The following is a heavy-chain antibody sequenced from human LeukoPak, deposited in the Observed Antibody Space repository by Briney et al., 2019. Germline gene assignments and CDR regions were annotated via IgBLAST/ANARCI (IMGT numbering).Heavy chain of an antibody. CDR1: GFTLSSYS. CDR2: ISSDSIYI. Sequence: GGSLRPSCAASGFTLSSYSMNWVRQAPGKGLEWVSSISSDSIYIYYADSVKGRFTSSRDNAKNSLYLQMNSLRAEDTAVYYCARERRYYDSNAFDIWGQGTMVTVSS. J-gene: IGHJ3*02. V-gene: IGHV3-21*01. CDR3: ARERRYYDSNAFDI. D-gene: IGHD3-22*01.